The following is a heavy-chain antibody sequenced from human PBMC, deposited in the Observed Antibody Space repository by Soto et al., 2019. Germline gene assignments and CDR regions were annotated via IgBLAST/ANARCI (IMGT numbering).Heavy chain of an antibody. CDR2: ISAYNGNT. J-gene: IGHJ4*02. CDR1: GYTFTSYG. D-gene: IGHD6-13*01. Sequence: GASVKVSCKASGYTFTSYGISWVRQAPGQGLEWMGWISAYNGNTNYAQKLQGRVTMTTDTSTSTAYMELRSLRSGDTAVYYCARVDWQDIAAAGKVDYWGQGTLVTVSS. V-gene: IGHV1-18*01. CDR3: ARVDWQDIAAAGKVDY.